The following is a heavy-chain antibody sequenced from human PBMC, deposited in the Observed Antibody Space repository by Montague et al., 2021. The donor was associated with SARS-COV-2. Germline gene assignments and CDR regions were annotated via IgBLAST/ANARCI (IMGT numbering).Heavy chain of an antibody. J-gene: IGHJ4*02. D-gene: IGHD7-27*01. CDR2: IDLDDDK. CDR3: ARDWGCTHFDY. Sequence: PALVKPTQTLTLTCTFSGFSRSTSGMCVSWIRQPPGKALEWPARIDLDDDKYYRTSLKTRLTISKDTSKNQVVLTMTNMDPVDTATYYCARDWGCTHFDYWGQGTLVTVSS. CDR1: GFSRSTSGMC. V-gene: IGHV2-70*11.